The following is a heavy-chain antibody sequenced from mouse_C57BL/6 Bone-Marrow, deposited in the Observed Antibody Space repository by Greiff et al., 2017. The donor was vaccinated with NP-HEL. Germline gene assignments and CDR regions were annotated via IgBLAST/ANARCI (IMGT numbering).Heavy chain of an antibody. CDR1: GYAFSSSW. Sequence: VQRVESGPELVKPGASVKISCKASGYAFSSSWMNWVKQRPGKGLEWIGRIYPGDGDTNYNGKFKGKATLTADKSSSTAYMQLSSLTSEDSAVYFCARYGCDGAYWGQGTLVTVSA. J-gene: IGHJ3*01. V-gene: IGHV1-82*01. CDR3: ARYGCDGAY. CDR2: IYPGDGDT. D-gene: IGHD2-2*01.